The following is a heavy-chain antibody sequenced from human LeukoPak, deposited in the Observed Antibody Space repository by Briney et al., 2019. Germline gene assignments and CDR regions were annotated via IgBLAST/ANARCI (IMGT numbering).Heavy chain of an antibody. Sequence: GGSLRLSCAASGFTFSSYAMSWVRQAPGKGLEWVSAISGSGGSTYYADSVKGRFTISRDNSKNTLYLQMNSLRAEDTAVYYCARHDSSGHYLFDYWGQGTLVTVSS. D-gene: IGHD3-22*01. CDR3: ARHDSSGHYLFDY. V-gene: IGHV3-23*01. CDR2: ISGSGGST. J-gene: IGHJ4*02. CDR1: GFTFSSYA.